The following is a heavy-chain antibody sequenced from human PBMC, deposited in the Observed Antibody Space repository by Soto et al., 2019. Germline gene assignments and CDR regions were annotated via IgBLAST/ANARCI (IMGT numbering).Heavy chain of an antibody. Sequence: SSVKVSCKASGGTFSSYAISWVRQAPGQGLEWMGGIIPIFGTAKYAQKFQGRVTITADESTSTAYMELSSLRSEDTAVYYCARVGHAGIAVAGFDYWGQGTLVTASS. CDR2: IIPIFGTA. D-gene: IGHD6-19*01. CDR3: ARVGHAGIAVAGFDY. CDR1: GGTFSSYA. V-gene: IGHV1-69*13. J-gene: IGHJ4*02.